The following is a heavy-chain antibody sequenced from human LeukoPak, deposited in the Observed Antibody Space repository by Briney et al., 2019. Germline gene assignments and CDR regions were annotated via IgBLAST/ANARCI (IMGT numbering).Heavy chain of an antibody. D-gene: IGHD6-19*01. CDR1: GYTFTGYY. CDR2: ISTHNGNT. J-gene: IGHJ4*02. V-gene: IGHV1-18*04. Sequence: ASVKVSCKASGYTFTGYYMHWVRQAPGQGLEWTGWISTHNGNTNYAQKLQGRVTMTIDTSTSTACMDLTSLRSDDTAVYYCARGEYGGGWYARGFFDYWGQGTLVTVSS. CDR3: ARGEYGGGWYARGFFDY.